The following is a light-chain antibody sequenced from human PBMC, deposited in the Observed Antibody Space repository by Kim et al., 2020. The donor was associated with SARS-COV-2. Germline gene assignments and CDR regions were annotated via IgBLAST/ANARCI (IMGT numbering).Light chain of an antibody. Sequence: VNPACTPSSGHCSYTIAWHQQQPEQGPRCLMHLNSNCSDSKGDAGPARFSGSSSGAERYLPISSLPSDVDAAYYCQTWGASINWVFGGGTQLTVL. CDR2: LNSNCSD. CDR3: QTWGASINWV. V-gene: IGLV4-69*01. J-gene: IGLJ3*02. CDR1: SGHCSYT.